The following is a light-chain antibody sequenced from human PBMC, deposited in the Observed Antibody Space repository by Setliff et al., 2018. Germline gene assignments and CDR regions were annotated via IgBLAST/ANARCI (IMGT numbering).Light chain of an antibody. CDR3: CSYVTGGTLA. J-gene: IGLJ3*02. Sequence: QSVLTQPASVSGSPGRSITISCAGTSSDIGSYHLVSWYQQHPGKVPKLMIYEVNKRPSGVSNRFSGSKSGNTASLTISGLQAEDEGDYYCCSYVTGGTLAFGGGTKVTVL. CDR1: SSDIGSYHL. CDR2: EVN. V-gene: IGLV2-23*02.